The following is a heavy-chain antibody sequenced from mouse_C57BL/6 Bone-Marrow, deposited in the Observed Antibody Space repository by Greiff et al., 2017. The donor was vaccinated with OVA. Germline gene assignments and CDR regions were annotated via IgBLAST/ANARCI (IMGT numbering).Heavy chain of an antibody. D-gene: IGHD1-1*01. CDR3: TRKEIYYYGSSDWYFDV. J-gene: IGHJ1*03. CDR2: IDPETGGT. Sequence: QVQLKESGAELVRPGASVTLSCKASGYTFTDYEMHWVKQTPVHGLEWIGAIDPETGGTAYNQKFRGKAILTADKSSSTAYMELRSLTSEDSAVYYCTRKEIYYYGSSDWYFDVWGTGTTLTVSS. V-gene: IGHV1-15*01. CDR1: GYTFTDYE.